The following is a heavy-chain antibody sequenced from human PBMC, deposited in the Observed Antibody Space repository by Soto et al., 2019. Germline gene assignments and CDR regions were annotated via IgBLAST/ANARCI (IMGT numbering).Heavy chain of an antibody. CDR1: GYTFSNYG. D-gene: IGHD4-4*01. CDR3: ATLTTLSSPKYRFYYYMDI. J-gene: IGHJ6*03. V-gene: IGHV1-18*01. Sequence: GPGLKKPGASLEVSCRASGYTFSNYGISWVRQVPGQGLEWMAWISVKNGDTNFAQKFQGRLSVTTDTSTSTAYLNLRSLRSDDTAVYYCATLTTLSSPKYRFYYYMDIWGKGTTVTVSS. CDR2: ISVKNGDT.